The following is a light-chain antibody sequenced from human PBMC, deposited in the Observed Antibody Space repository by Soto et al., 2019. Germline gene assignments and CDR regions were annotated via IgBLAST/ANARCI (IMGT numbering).Light chain of an antibody. CDR1: QGVLYSSNNKSH. CDR2: GAS. V-gene: IGKV4-1*01. J-gene: IGKJ2*01. Sequence: DFVMTQAPDSLSVSLGERATINCKSSQGVLYSSNNKSHLGWFQQKPGHPPKLLIYGASFRPSGVPDRFSGSGSGTDFTLTISSLQAEDVAVYYCQQYYSIPFTFGQGTKVDIK. CDR3: QQYYSIPFT.